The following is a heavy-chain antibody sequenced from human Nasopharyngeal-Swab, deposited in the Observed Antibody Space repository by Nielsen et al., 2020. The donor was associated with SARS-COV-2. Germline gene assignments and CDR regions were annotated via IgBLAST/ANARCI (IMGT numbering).Heavy chain of an antibody. CDR3: ARVRTGYSSGWYLTEYFHH. J-gene: IGHJ1*01. Sequence: WIRQPPGKGLERIGYIYYSGSTNYNPSLKSRVTISVDTSKNQFSLQLSSVTAADTAAYYCARVRTGYSSGWYLTEYFHHWGQGTLVTVSS. V-gene: IGHV4-59*01. D-gene: IGHD6-19*01. CDR2: IYYSGST.